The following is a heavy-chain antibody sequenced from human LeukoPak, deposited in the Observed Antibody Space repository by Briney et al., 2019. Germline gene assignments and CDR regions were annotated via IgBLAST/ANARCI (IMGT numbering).Heavy chain of an antibody. D-gene: IGHD2-21*02. Sequence: GESLKISCKASGYSFTSYWISWVRQMSGKGLEWMGRIDPSDSYTNYSPSFQGHVTISADKSFNTAYLQWSSLKASDTALYYCAKFPPNCGGDCYSDYWGQGTLVTVSS. V-gene: IGHV5-10-1*01. CDR3: AKFPPNCGGDCYSDY. CDR1: GYSFTSYW. J-gene: IGHJ4*02. CDR2: IDPSDSYT.